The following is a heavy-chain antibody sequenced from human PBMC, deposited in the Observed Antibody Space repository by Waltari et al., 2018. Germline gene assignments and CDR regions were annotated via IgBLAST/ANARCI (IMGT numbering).Heavy chain of an antibody. Sequence: EVQLVASGGGLVQPGGSFRLSCAAPGFSPSDYGMNWCRQAPGKGVEWLSFISSSGPTIHYADSVKGRFTVSRDNTKNSLSLQMNSLRAEDTAVYYCARVWGVTTSDFWGQGTLVTVSS. D-gene: IGHD4-17*01. CDR2: ISSSGPTI. J-gene: IGHJ4*02. CDR3: ARVWGVTTSDF. CDR1: GFSPSDYG. V-gene: IGHV3-48*03.